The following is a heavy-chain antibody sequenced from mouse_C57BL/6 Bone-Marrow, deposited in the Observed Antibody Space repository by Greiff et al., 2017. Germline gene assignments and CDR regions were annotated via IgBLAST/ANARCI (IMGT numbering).Heavy chain of an antibody. CDR1: GYTFTSYW. Sequence: VQLQQPGAELVKPGASVKLSCKASGYTFTSYWMHWVKQRPGQGLEWIGMIHPNSGSTNYNEKFKSKATLTVDKSSSTAYMQLSSLTSEDSAVYYCARGEDLLEGDIGWGKGTTLTVSS. J-gene: IGHJ1*03. CDR3: ARGEDLLEGDIG. V-gene: IGHV1-64*01. D-gene: IGHD2-14*01. CDR2: IHPNSGST.